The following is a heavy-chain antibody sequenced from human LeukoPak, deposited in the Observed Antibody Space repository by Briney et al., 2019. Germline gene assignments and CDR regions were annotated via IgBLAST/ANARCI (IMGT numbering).Heavy chain of an antibody. D-gene: IGHD6-25*01. CDR1: GDSISRSTYY. J-gene: IGHJ4*02. Sequence: SETLSLTCTVSGDSISRSTYYWAWIRQPPGKGLEWIGSVYYGRSPYFNPSLESRATISVDTAKNHFSLKMSSVTAADTAVYYCARSSGTGTFSYWGQGTLVTVSS. CDR2: VYYGRSP. V-gene: IGHV4-39*02. CDR3: ARSSGTGTFSY.